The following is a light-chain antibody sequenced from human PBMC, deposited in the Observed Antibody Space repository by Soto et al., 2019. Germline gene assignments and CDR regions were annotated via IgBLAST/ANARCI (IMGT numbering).Light chain of an antibody. Sequence: EIVLTQSPGTLSLSPGERATLSCRASQSIGSSYLAWYQQKPGQAPPLLIYGTSSRATGIPDRFSGSGSGTDFTLTISRLEPEDFAVYFCQQYESAPRTFGQGTKLEIK. CDR1: QSIGSSY. J-gene: IGKJ2*01. V-gene: IGKV3-20*01. CDR3: QQYESAPRT. CDR2: GTS.